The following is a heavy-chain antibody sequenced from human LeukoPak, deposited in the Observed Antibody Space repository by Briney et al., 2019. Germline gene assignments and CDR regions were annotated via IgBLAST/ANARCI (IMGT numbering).Heavy chain of an antibody. CDR2: ISSSSSYI. J-gene: IGHJ5*02. CDR1: GFTFSSYS. CDR3: ARGLQAARLAVDDS. Sequence: PGGSLRLSCAASGFTFSSYSMNWVRQAPGKGLEWVSSISSSSSYIYYADSVKGRFTISRDNAKNSLYLQMNSLRAEDTAVYYCARGLQAARLAVDDSWGQGTLVTVSS. V-gene: IGHV3-21*01. D-gene: IGHD6-19*01.